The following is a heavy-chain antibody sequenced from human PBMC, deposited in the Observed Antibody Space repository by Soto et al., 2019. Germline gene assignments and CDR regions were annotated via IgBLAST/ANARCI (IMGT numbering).Heavy chain of an antibody. D-gene: IGHD6-25*01. CDR1: GFSFSSYA. CDR3: AKDPSGYTDGYYYYDYMDV. V-gene: IGHV3-23*01. Sequence: EVQLLESGGGLVQPGGSLRLSCAASGFSFSSYAMSWVRQAPGKGLEWVSTISGTGRSTYYADSVKGRFTISRDNSKNTLYLQVNSLRAEDTAVYYCAKDPSGYTDGYYYYDYMDVWGKGTTVTVSS. J-gene: IGHJ6*03. CDR2: ISGTGRST.